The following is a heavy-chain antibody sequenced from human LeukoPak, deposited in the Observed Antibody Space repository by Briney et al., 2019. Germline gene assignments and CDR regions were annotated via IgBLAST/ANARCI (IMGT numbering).Heavy chain of an antibody. CDR1: GYTFTSYA. J-gene: IGHJ3*02. V-gene: IGHV1-3*01. D-gene: IGHD4-17*01. CDR2: INAGNGNT. Sequence: ASVKVSCKASGYTFTSYAMHWVRQAPGQRLEWMGWINAGNGNTKYSQKFQGGVTITRDTSASTAYMELSSLRSEDTAVYYCARSDDYGDLQGAFDIWGQGTMVTVSS. CDR3: ARSDDYGDLQGAFDI.